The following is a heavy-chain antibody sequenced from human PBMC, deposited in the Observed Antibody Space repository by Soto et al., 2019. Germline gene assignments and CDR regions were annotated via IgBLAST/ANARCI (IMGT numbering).Heavy chain of an antibody. CDR1: GFSLSTSGVG. Sequence: QITLKESGPTLVKPTQTLTLTCTFSGFSLSTSGVGVGWIRKPPGKALEWLALMYWNDDKHYSPSLKSRLTIAKDTSKNQVVLTMTNMDPVDTATYYCAHRSFANDAFDVWGQRTMVTVSS. CDR2: MYWNDDK. CDR3: AHRSFANDAFDV. V-gene: IGHV2-5*01. D-gene: IGHD3-3*01. J-gene: IGHJ3*01.